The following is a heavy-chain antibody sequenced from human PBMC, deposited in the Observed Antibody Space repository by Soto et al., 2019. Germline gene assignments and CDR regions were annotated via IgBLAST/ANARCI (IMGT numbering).Heavy chain of an antibody. CDR1: GGSFSGYY. CDR2: INHSGST. V-gene: IGHV4-34*01. J-gene: IGHJ4*02. D-gene: IGHD3-10*01. CDR3: ASRLPGMSF. Sequence: QVQLQQWGAGLLKPSETLSLTCAVYGGSFSGYYWSWIRQPPGKGLEWIGEINHSGSTNYNPSLKIRVTISVDTSKNQFSLKLGSVTAEDTAVYYCASRLPGMSFWGQGTLVTVSS.